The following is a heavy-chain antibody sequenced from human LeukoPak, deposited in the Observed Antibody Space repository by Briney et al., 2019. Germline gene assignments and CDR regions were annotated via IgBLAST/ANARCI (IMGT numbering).Heavy chain of an antibody. CDR3: AREAPPYYDILTGYYNVRYFDY. J-gene: IGHJ4*02. CDR2: INPNSGDT. CDR1: GYTFTDYY. V-gene: IGHV1-2*02. Sequence: EASVKVSCKASGYTFTDYYIHWVRLARGQGLEWMGWINPNSGDTNYAHKFQGRVTMTRDTSISTAYMELSRLRSDDTAVYYCAREAPPYYDILTGYYNVRYFDYWGQGTLVTVSS. D-gene: IGHD3-9*01.